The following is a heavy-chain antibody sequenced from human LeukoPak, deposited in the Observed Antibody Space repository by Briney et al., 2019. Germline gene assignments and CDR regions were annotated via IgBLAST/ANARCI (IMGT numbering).Heavy chain of an antibody. V-gene: IGHV3-21*06. D-gene: IGHD6-19*01. CDR3: ARVGYSSGWRAPDFDY. CDR2: ISSSSSYI. Sequence: PGGSLRLSCAASGFTFSRYRMIWVRQAPGRGLEWVSSISSSSSYINYADSVKGRLTISRDNAKNSLYLQMNSLRAEDTAVYYCARVGYSSGWRAPDFDYWGQGTLVTVSS. J-gene: IGHJ4*02. CDR1: GFTFSRYR.